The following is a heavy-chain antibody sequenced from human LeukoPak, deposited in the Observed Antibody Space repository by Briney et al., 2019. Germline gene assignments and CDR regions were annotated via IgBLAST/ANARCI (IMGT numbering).Heavy chain of an antibody. CDR3: TRVRPGSYYDY. Sequence: PGGSLRLSCAASGFTFSSYYMQWVRQAPGKGLVWASRINSDGSSTTYADSVKGRFTISRDNAKNTLYLQMNSLRAEDTAVYYCTRVRPGSYYDYWGQGSLVTVSS. CDR2: INSDGSST. CDR1: GFTFSSYY. V-gene: IGHV3-74*01. D-gene: IGHD3-10*01. J-gene: IGHJ4*02.